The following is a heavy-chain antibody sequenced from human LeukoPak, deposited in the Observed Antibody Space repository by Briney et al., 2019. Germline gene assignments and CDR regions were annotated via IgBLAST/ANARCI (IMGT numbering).Heavy chain of an antibody. J-gene: IGHJ4*02. CDR3: AGGFEDY. V-gene: IGHV4-38-2*02. CDR1: GYSISSGYY. D-gene: IGHD3-16*01. CDR2: IYHSGST. Sequence: SETLSLTCTVSGYSISSGYYWGWIRQPPGKGLEWIGSIYHSGSTYYNPSLKSRVTISVDTSKNQFSLKLSSVTAADTAVYYCAGGFEDYWGRGTLVTVSS.